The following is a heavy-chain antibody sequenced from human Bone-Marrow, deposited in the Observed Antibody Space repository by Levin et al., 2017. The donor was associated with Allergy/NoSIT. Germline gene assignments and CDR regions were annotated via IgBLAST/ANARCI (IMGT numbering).Heavy chain of an antibody. CDR1: GILFSSYD. V-gene: IGHV3-21*01. J-gene: IGHJ6*02. Sequence: LSLTCAASGILFSSYDMNWVRQAPGKGLEWVSSISAGGNYIYYADSVKGRFTISRDNAKNSLFLQMNSLSAEDTAVYYCASWAMYHYDRSAFDYFYYAMDVWGQGTTVTVSS. CDR3: ASWAMYHYDRSAFDYFYYAMDV. D-gene: IGHD3-22*01. CDR2: ISAGGNYI.